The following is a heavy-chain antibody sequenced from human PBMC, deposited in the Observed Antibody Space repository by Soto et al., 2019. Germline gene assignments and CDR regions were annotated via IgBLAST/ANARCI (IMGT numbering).Heavy chain of an antibody. D-gene: IGHD2-15*01. Sequence: PSETLSLTCTVSDGSVSSGSYYWGWIRQPPGKGLEWIGYIYSSGSTLYNPSLKSRVIISVDTSMNQFSLKLSSVTAADTAVYYCARDSVAFFDSWGQGTLVTVSS. CDR3: ARDSVAFFDS. CDR1: DGSVSSGSYY. J-gene: IGHJ4*02. V-gene: IGHV4-61*01. CDR2: IYSSGST.